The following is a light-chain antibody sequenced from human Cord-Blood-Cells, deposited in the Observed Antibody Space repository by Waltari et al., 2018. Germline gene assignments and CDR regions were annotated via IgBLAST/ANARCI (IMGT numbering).Light chain of an antibody. CDR3: QQYNNWPPWT. J-gene: IGKJ1*01. CDR2: GAS. CDR1: QSVSSN. V-gene: IGKV3-15*01. Sequence: EIVMTQSPATLSVSPGDRATLSSRASQSVSSNLAWYQQKPGQAPRLLIYGASTRATGIPARFSGSGSGTEFTLTISSLQSEDFAVYYCQQYNNWPPWTFGQGTKVEIK.